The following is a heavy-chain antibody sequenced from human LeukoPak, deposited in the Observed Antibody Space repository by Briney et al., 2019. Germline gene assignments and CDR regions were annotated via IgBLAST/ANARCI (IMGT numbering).Heavy chain of an antibody. Sequence: SSETLSLTCTVSGGSISSYYWSWIRQPPGKGLEWIGYIYYSGSTNYNPSLKSRVTISVDTSKNQFSLKLSSVTAADTAVYYCARVVVPDPGAFDIWGQGTMVTVSS. CDR2: IYYSGST. V-gene: IGHV4-59*01. D-gene: IGHD2-2*01. CDR3: ARVVVPDPGAFDI. CDR1: GGSISSYY. J-gene: IGHJ3*02.